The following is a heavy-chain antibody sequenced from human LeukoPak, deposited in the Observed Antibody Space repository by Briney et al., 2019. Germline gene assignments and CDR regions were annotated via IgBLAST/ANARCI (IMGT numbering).Heavy chain of an antibody. CDR2: IYYSGST. J-gene: IGHJ6*03. Sequence: SETLSLTCTVSGGSISSYYWSWIRQPPGKGLEWIGYIYYSGSTNYNPSLKSRVTISVDTSKNQFSLKLSSVTAADTAVYYCARGFRSAAAVYYYYMDVWGKGTTVTVSS. CDR3: ARGFRSAAAVYYYYMDV. D-gene: IGHD6-13*01. V-gene: IGHV4-59*01. CDR1: GGSISSYY.